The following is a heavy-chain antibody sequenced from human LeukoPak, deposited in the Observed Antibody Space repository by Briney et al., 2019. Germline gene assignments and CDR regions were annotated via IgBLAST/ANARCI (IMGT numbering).Heavy chain of an antibody. D-gene: IGHD3-10*01. CDR1: GFTLSSYS. CDR2: ISSSSSYK. J-gene: IGHJ5*02. Sequence: GGSLRLSCAASGFTLSSYSMNWVRQAPGKGLEWVSSISSSSSYKYYAASVKGRFTVSRDNAESSLYLHMSSLRAEDTAVYYCARGTLVRGVITENWFDPWGQGTLVTVSS. V-gene: IGHV3-21*06. CDR3: ARGTLVRGVITENWFDP.